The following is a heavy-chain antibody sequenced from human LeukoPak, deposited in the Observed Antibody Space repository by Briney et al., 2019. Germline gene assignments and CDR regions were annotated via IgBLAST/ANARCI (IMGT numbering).Heavy chain of an antibody. CDR1: GFTFRNYY. CDR3: ARDLSGHWTYDY. V-gene: IGHV3-30-3*01. Sequence: GRSLRLSCAASGFTFRNYYMHWVRQAPGKGLEWVAVISLDGNNEYYADSVKGRFSLSRDNSMNTLYLQLDSLRTEDTAMYYCARDLSGHWTYDYWGQGTLVTVSS. CDR2: ISLDGNNE. J-gene: IGHJ4*01. D-gene: IGHD1-1*01.